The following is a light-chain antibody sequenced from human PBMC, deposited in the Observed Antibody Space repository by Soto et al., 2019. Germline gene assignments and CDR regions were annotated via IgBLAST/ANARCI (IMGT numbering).Light chain of an antibody. CDR2: GAS. V-gene: IGKV3-20*01. CDR3: QQYGSSPPTYT. J-gene: IGKJ2*01. Sequence: EIVLTQSPGTLSLSPGERATLSCRASQSVSSSYLAWYQQKPGQAPRPLIYGASSRATGIPDRFSGSGSGKDFTLTISRLEPEDFAVYYCQQYGSSPPTYTFGQGTKLEIK. CDR1: QSVSSSY.